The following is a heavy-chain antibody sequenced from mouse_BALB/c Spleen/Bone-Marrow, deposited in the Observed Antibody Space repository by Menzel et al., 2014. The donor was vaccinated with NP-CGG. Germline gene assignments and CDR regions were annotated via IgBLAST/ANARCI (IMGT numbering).Heavy chain of an antibody. V-gene: IGHV1-55*01. CDR1: GHTFTSYW. CDR2: IYPGCDST. J-gene: IGHJ2*01. CDR3: ARWDY. Sequence: QVQLQQSGAELLKPGTSVKMSCKASGHTFTSYWMPWERQRPGQGLERLGDIYPGCDSTNKNEKFKSKVTLTIETSSGTTYMQLNSLTSEDSAVYYYARWDYWGQGTTLTVSS.